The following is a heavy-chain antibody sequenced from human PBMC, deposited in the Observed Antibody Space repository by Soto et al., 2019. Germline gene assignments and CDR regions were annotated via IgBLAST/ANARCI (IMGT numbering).Heavy chain of an antibody. CDR3: AKDRGGSYFIYFDY. CDR1: GFTFSDYY. Sequence: GGSLRLSCAASGFTFSDYYMSWIRQAPGKGLEWVSAISGSGGSTYYADSVEGRFTISRDNSKNTLYLQMNSLRAEDTAVYYCAKDRGGSYFIYFDYWGQGTLVTVSS. D-gene: IGHD1-26*01. J-gene: IGHJ4*02. V-gene: IGHV3-23*01. CDR2: ISGSGGST.